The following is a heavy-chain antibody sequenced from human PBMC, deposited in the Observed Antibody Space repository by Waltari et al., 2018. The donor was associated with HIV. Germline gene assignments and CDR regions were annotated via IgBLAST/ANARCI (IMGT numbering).Heavy chain of an antibody. CDR1: GLPISSYS. V-gene: IGHV3-7*01. CDR2: IKEDGSEK. CDR3: GRGGLRDY. J-gene: IGHJ4*02. Sequence: EVQLVDSGGGLVQPGGSLRISCAASGLPISSYSMSWVRQALGEGLEWVAFIKEDGSEKTYVDSVKGRFTISRDNAKNSLFLQMNNLRAEDTAVYYCGRGGLRDYWGQGTLVTVSS. D-gene: IGHD3-16*01.